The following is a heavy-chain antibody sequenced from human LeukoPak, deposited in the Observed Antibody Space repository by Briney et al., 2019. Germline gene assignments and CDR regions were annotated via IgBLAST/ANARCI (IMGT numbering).Heavy chain of an antibody. V-gene: IGHV1-69*13. D-gene: IGHD3-10*01. CDR3: ARAPDGMLWFGETIDF. CDR1: GATFSSYA. J-gene: IGHJ4*02. CDR2: IIPIFGTA. Sequence: SVKVSCKASGATFSSYAISWVRQAPGQGLEWMGGIIPIFGTANYAQKFQGRVTITADESTSTAYMELSSLRSEDTAVYYCARAPDGMLWFGETIDFWGQGTLVTVSS.